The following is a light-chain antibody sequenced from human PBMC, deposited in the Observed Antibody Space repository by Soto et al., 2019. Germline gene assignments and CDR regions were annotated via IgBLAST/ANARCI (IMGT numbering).Light chain of an antibody. Sequence: DLQMTQSPSSLSSSVGDRVTITCRASQTISNNLNWYQQKPGKAPKLLIYAVSNLQSGVPPRFSGSGSGTDGTDFTLTISSLQPEDFATYYCQQSYTAPQTFGQGTKVEIK. J-gene: IGKJ1*01. V-gene: IGKV1-39*01. CDR1: QTISNN. CDR2: AVS. CDR3: QQSYTAPQT.